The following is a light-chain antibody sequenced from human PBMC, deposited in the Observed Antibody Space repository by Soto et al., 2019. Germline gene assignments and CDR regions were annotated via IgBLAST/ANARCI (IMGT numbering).Light chain of an antibody. CDR3: QQSYNSPRT. J-gene: IGKJ1*01. CDR2: GAS. V-gene: IGKV3-20*01. CDR1: QSVSNNY. Sequence: EIVLTQSPGTLSLSPGERATLSCRASQSVSNNYLAWYQQKPGQAPRLLIYGASNRATGIPDRFTGSGSGTDFILTISRLEPEDFAVYYCQQSYNSPRTFGQGTKVDIK.